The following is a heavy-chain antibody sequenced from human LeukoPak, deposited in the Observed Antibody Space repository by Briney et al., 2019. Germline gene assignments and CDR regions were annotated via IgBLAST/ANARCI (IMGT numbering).Heavy chain of an antibody. CDR2: IYYSGST. V-gene: IGHV4-39*02. Sequence: PSETLSLACTVSGGSISSSSYYWGWIRQPPGKGLEWIGSIYYSGSTYYNPSLKSRVTISVDTSKNQFSLKLSSVTAADTAVYYCARDFYGDNWFDPWGQGTLVTVSS. CDR1: GGSISSSSYY. D-gene: IGHD4-17*01. J-gene: IGHJ5*02. CDR3: ARDFYGDNWFDP.